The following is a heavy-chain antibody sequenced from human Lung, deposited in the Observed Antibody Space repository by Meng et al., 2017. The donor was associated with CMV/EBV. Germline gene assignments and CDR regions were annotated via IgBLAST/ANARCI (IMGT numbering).Heavy chain of an antibody. J-gene: IGHJ4*02. CDR3: ARGLSPIAVYGDYVDY. V-gene: IGHV3-21*01. CDR1: GFTFSTYS. D-gene: IGHD4-17*01. CDR2: ISSSSSYR. Sequence: GEXXKISCAASGFTFSTYSMNWVRQAPGKGLEWVSSISSSSSYRYYADSVKGRFTISRDNAKISLYLQMNSLRAEDTAVYYCARGLSPIAVYGDYVDYWGPGTXVNGAS.